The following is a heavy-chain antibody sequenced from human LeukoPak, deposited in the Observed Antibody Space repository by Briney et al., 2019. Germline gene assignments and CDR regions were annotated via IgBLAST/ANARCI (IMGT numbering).Heavy chain of an antibody. CDR3: AKQDVRRILSAAGQRAFTV. D-gene: IGHD6-13*01. V-gene: IGHV1-69*01. CDR1: GVTSSSYA. Sequence: SVKVSCKASGVTSSSYAINWVRQAPGQGLEWMGGIIPLFGTTDYAQKFQGRVTITADASTRTAYMDLSSLTSQDTAVYFCAKQDVRRILSAAGQRAFTVWGQGATVTVS. J-gene: IGHJ3*01. CDR2: IIPLFGTT.